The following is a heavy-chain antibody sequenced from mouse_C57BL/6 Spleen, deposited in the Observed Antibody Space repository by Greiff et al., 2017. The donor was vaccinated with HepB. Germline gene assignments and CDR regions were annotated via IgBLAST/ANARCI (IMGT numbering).Heavy chain of an antibody. D-gene: IGHD1-1*01. CDR2: ISSGSSTI. Sequence: EVKLVESGGGLVKPGGSLKLSCAASGFTFSDYGMHWVRQAPVKGLEWVAYISSGSSTIYYADTVKGRFTISRDNAKNTLFLQMTSLRSEDTAMYYCARDYGSSWGYAMDYWGQGTSVTVSS. CDR1: GFTFSDYG. J-gene: IGHJ4*01. V-gene: IGHV5-17*01. CDR3: ARDYGSSWGYAMDY.